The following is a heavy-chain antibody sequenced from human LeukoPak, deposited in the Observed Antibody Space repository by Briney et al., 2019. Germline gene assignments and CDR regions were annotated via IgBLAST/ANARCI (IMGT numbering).Heavy chain of an antibody. CDR1: GNYW. Sequence: GGSLRLSCVASGNYWMHWVRQAPGKGLEWVSAISNNGGYTYYADSVQGRFTISRDNSKSTLCLQMNSLRAEDTAVYYCAKQLGYCSDGSCYFPYWGQGTLVTVSS. V-gene: IGHV3-23*01. J-gene: IGHJ4*02. D-gene: IGHD2-15*01. CDR3: AKQLGYCSDGSCYFPY. CDR2: ISNNGGYT.